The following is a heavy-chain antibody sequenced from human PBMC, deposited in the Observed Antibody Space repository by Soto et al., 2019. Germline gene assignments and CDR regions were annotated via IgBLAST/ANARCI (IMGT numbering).Heavy chain of an antibody. V-gene: IGHV1-58*01. D-gene: IGHD3-10*01. CDR3: AAEYYYGSGSDAFDI. CDR1: GFTFTSSA. Sequence: SSVKVSCKASGFTFTSSAVQWVRQARGQRLEWMGWIVVCSGNTNYAQKFQERVTITRDMSPSTAYMELSSLRPEDTAVDYCAAEYYYGSGSDAFDIWGQGTMVTVSS. J-gene: IGHJ3*02. CDR2: IVVCSGNT.